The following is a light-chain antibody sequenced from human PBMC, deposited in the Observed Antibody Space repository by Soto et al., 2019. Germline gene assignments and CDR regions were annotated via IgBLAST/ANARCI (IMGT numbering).Light chain of an antibody. J-gene: IGKJ5*01. CDR3: QQSYSTPIT. CDR1: QSISSW. Sequence: DIQMTQSPSTLSASVGDRVTITCRASQSISSWLAWYQQKPGKAPKLLIYDASDLGSGVPSRFSGSGSGTDFTLTISSLQPEDFATYYCQQSYSTPITFGQGTRLEIK. CDR2: DAS. V-gene: IGKV1-5*01.